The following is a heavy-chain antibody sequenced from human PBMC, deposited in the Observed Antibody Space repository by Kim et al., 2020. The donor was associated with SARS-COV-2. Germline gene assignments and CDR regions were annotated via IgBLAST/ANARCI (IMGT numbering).Heavy chain of an antibody. CDR3: ARGRSRVIWQYSSSGGAYYYYGMDV. V-gene: IGHV4-34*01. CDR1: GGSFSGYY. CDR2: INHSGST. Sequence: SETLSLTCAVYGGSFSGYYWSWIRQPPGKGLEWIGEINHSGSTNYNPSLKSRVTISVDTSKNQFSLKLSSVTAADTAVYYCARGRSRVIWQYSSSGGAYYYYGMDVWGQGTTVTVSS. J-gene: IGHJ6*02. D-gene: IGHD6-6*01.